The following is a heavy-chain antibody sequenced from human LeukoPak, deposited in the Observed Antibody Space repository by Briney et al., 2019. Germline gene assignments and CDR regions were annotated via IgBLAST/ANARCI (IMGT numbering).Heavy chain of an antibody. CDR1: GGSISSSSYY. V-gene: IGHV4-39*07. J-gene: IGHJ4*02. CDR2: MSYTGST. Sequence: SETLSLTCTVSGGSISSSSYYWGWIRQPPGKGLEWIGSMSYTGSTYYNPSLKSRVTISVDTSKNQFSLKLSSVTAADTAVYYCARDGGYCSSTSCYDVIFDYWGQGTLVTVSS. D-gene: IGHD2-2*01. CDR3: ARDGGYCSSTSCYDVIFDY.